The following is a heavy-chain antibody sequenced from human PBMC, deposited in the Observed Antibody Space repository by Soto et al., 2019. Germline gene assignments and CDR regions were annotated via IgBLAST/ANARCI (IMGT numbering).Heavy chain of an antibody. CDR2: IIPIFGTA. CDR1: GGTFSSYA. J-gene: IGHJ6*02. D-gene: IGHD2-15*01. Sequence: SVKVSCKASGGTFSSYAISWVRQAPGQGLEWMGGIIPIFGTANYAQKFQGRVTITADESTSTAYMELSSLRSEDTAVYYCARGAKYPWYCSGGSCYSHYYYYYGMDVWGQGTTVTVSS. V-gene: IGHV1-69*13. CDR3: ARGAKYPWYCSGGSCYSHYYYYYGMDV.